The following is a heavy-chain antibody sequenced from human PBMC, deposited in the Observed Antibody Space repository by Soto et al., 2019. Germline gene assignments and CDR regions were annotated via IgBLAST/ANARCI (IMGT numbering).Heavy chain of an antibody. CDR1: GFTFSNYA. Sequence: EVQLVESGGVLVQPGGSLRLSCAASGFTFSNYAMDWVRQAPGKGLEWVSYISASSSNIRYADSVKGRFTISRDNAKSSVYLQMNSLRACDSAVYYCASDPSRGSEWARYLDLWGRGTLVTVSS. CDR3: ASDPSRGSEWARYLDL. CDR2: ISASSSNI. J-gene: IGHJ2*01. V-gene: IGHV3-48*01. D-gene: IGHD1-26*01.